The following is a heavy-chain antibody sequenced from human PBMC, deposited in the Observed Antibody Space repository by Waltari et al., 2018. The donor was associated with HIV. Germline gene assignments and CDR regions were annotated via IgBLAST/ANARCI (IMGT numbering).Heavy chain of an antibody. Sequence: EVQLVESSVGLVTTGVSVRLFCAASGFTFSSYSMNWVRQAPGKGLEWFSSISSSSSYIYYADSVKGRFTISRDNAKTSLYLQMNSLRAEDTAVYYCARDFWGGYYYGMDVWGQGTTVTVSS. J-gene: IGHJ6*02. CDR3: ARDFWGGYYYGMDV. CDR2: ISSSSSYI. V-gene: IGHV3-21*01. CDR1: GFTFSSYS. D-gene: IGHD3-16*01.